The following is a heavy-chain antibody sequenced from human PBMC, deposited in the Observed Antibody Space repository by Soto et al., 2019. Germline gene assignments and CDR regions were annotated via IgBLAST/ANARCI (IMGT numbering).Heavy chain of an antibody. CDR3: ARESYYDSSGYSPNAFDI. D-gene: IGHD3-22*01. CDR1: GGSISSGDYY. V-gene: IGHV4-30-4*01. Sequence: QVQLQESGPGLVKPSQTLSLTCTVSGGSISSGDYYWSWIRQPPGKGLEWIGYIYYSGSTYYNPSLKSRVTISVDTSKNQFSLKLSSVTAADTAVYYCARESYYDSSGYSPNAFDIWGQGTMVTVSS. CDR2: IYYSGST. J-gene: IGHJ3*02.